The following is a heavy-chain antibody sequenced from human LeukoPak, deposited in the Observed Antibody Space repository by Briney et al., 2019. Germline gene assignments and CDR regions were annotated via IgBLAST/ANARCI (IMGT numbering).Heavy chain of an antibody. CDR1: GGSISSYF. J-gene: IGHJ4*02. CDR3: ARGGYDYVWGSAFDY. V-gene: IGHV4-59*01. Sequence: SETLSLTCTVSGGSISSYFWSWIRQPPGKGLEWIGYVYYSGSTNYNPSLNSRVTTSVDTSKNQFPLKLSSVTAADTAVYYCARGGYDYVWGSAFDYWGQGMLVTVSS. CDR2: VYYSGST. D-gene: IGHD3-16*01.